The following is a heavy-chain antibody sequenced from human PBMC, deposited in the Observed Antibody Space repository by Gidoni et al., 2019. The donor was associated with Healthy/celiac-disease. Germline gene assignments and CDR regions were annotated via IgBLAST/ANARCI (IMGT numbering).Heavy chain of an antibody. CDR2: IYTSGST. D-gene: IGHD3-16*01. V-gene: IGHV4-61*02. J-gene: IGHJ6*02. CDR1: GGSISSGSYS. Sequence: QVQLQESGPGLVKPSQTLSLTCTVSGGSISSGSYSWSWIRQPAGKGLEWIGRIYTSGSTNYNPSLKSRVTMSVDTSKNQFSLKLSSVTAADTAVYYCARDLGGGMDVWGQGTTVTVSS. CDR3: ARDLGGGMDV.